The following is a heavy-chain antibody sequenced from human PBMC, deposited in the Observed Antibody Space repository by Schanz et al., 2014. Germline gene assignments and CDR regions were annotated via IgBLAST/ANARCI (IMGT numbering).Heavy chain of an antibody. CDR2: INSRSNFI. CDR3: ARDLISSGWYG. CDR1: RIIFGTYS. V-gene: IGHV3-21*04. Sequence: EVQLVESGGGLVQPGGSLRLSCTASRIIFGTYSMNWIRQTPKGLEWVSSINSRSNFIYYADSVKGRFTISRDNAKNSLYLQMNSLRVEDTAVYYCARDLISSGWYGWGQGTLVTVSS. J-gene: IGHJ4*02. D-gene: IGHD6-19*01.